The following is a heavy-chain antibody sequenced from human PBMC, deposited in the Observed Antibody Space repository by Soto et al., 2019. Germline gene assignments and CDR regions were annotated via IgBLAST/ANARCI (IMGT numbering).Heavy chain of an antibody. J-gene: IGHJ4*02. CDR1: GGSLSGNY. D-gene: IGHD2-21*02. CDR2: THHSGST. Sequence: QAQLQQWGTGLLKPSETLSLTCAVYGGSLSGNYWGWILQPPGKGLEWIGETHHSGSTAYNPSLKSRVTISVDTSRNQFSLKLNSVTAADTAVYYCARTTAAIHLNYWSQGTLVTVSS. CDR3: ARTTAAIHLNY. V-gene: IGHV4-34*01.